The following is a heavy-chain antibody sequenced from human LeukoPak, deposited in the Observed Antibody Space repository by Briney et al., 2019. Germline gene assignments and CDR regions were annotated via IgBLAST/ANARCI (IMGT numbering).Heavy chain of an antibody. CDR1: GGSIDSRSYY. CDR2: IYHSRST. D-gene: IGHD2-15*01. Sequence: SETLSLTCTVSGGSIDSRSYYWDWIRPAPGKGLEWIGTIYHSRSTEYNPSLNSRVAIFVDTSKNQFSLILHSVAAADTAVYYCARRSEFDNTHYHYFDYWGQGALVTVSS. CDR3: ARRSEFDNTHYHYFDY. J-gene: IGHJ4*02. V-gene: IGHV4-39*01.